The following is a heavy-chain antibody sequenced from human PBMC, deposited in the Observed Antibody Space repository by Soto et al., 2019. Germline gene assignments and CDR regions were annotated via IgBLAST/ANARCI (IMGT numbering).Heavy chain of an antibody. J-gene: IGHJ4*02. CDR3: AKGNTSGWYFFDY. CDR1: GFTFSDCA. CDR2: ISGTGRST. V-gene: IGHV3-23*01. Sequence: GGSLRLSCEASGFTFSDCAMSWVRQAPGKGLEWVSGISGTGRSTFYADSVKDRFTISRDNSKNTVYLQMTSLRAEDTAVYYCAKGNTSGWYFFDYWGQGTLVTVSS. D-gene: IGHD6-19*01.